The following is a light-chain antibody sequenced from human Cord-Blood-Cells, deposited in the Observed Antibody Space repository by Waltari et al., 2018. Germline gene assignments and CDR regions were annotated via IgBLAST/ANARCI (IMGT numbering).Light chain of an antibody. CDR2: DAS. J-gene: IGKJ3*01. Sequence: ELALTQSPATPSLSPGERATLSCRTSQSVRSYLAWYQQKPGQAPSLLIYDASNGATGIPARFSGSGSGTDFTLTISSLEPEDFAVYYCQQRSNWPSFGPGTKVDIK. CDR3: QQRSNWPS. V-gene: IGKV3-11*01. CDR1: QSVRSY.